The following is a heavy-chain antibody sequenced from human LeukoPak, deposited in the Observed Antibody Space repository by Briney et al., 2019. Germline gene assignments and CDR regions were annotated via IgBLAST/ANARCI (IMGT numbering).Heavy chain of an antibody. CDR1: GFTFSNYW. D-gene: IGHD4-17*01. V-gene: IGHV3-7*01. CDR3: ASVYYGDYEGFANLNF. J-gene: IGHJ4*02. CDR2: IKQDGSEK. Sequence: PGGSLRLSCAASGFTFSNYWMSWVRQAPGKGLEWVANIKQDGSEKYYVDSVKGRFTISRDNAKNSLYLQMNSLRAEDTAVYYCASVYYGDYEGFANLNFWGQGTLVTVSS.